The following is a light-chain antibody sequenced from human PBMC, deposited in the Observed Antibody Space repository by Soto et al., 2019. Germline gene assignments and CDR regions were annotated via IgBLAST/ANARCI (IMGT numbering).Light chain of an antibody. Sequence: QSVLTQPASVSGSPGQSITISCTGTSSDVGGYNYVSWYQQHPGKAPKLMIYEVSNRPSGVSNRFSGSKSGNTASLTISRLQTEDEADYYCLSHTTSRTYVFGPGTKVTVL. V-gene: IGLV2-14*01. CDR2: EVS. CDR1: SSDVGGYNY. J-gene: IGLJ1*01. CDR3: LSHTTSRTYV.